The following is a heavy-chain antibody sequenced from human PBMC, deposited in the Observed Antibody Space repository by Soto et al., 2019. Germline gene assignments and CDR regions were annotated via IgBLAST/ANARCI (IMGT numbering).Heavy chain of an antibody. Sequence: SETLSLTCYVSGYSMAIGVYWGLIRQTPGKGLEWIGSVYHSGATYYNPSLQSRVSISVDTSKSQFSLKLISATAADTGTYYCARERSFARPAGWFEPWGRGTQVTVSS. CDR3: ARERSFARPAGWFEP. CDR2: VYHSGAT. J-gene: IGHJ5*02. V-gene: IGHV4-38-2*02. CDR1: GYSMAIGVY. D-gene: IGHD6-13*01.